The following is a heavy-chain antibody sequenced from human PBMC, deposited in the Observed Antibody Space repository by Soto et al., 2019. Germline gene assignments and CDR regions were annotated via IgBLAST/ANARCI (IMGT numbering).Heavy chain of an antibody. CDR1: GFSLSTSGVS. D-gene: IGHD6-13*01. CDR2: IYWDDDK. J-gene: IGHJ4*02. Sequence: QITLKESGPTLVKPTQTLTLTCTFSGFSLSTSGVSVGWIRQPPGKALQWLALIYWDDDKRYSPSLKSRLTITKDTPKTQVVLTMTNMDPVDTATYYCAHSLGIAAAGQAQSFDYWGQGTLVTVSS. V-gene: IGHV2-5*02. CDR3: AHSLGIAAAGQAQSFDY.